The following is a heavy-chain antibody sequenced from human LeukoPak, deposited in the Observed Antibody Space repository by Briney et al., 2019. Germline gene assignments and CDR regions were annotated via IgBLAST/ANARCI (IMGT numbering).Heavy chain of an antibody. D-gene: IGHD5-18*01. J-gene: IGHJ4*02. CDR2: VDPEDGET. CDR3: ATDVTVNTWIQLWLK. Sequence: GASVKVSCKASGYTFTDYYMHWVQQAPGKGLEWMGRVDPEDGETIYAEKFQGRVTITADTSTDTAYMELSSLRSEDTAVYYCATDVTVNTWIQLWLKWGQGTLVTVSS. V-gene: IGHV1-69-2*01. CDR1: GYTFTDYY.